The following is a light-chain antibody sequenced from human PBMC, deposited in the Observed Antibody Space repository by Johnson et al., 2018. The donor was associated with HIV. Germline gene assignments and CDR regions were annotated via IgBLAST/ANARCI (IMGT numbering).Light chain of an antibody. CDR3: ATWDNSLSAGRNV. Sequence: QSVLTQSPSVSAAPGQKVTISCSGSNSNIGNNYVSWYQQLPGTAPKLLIYENNKRPSGIPDRFSGSKSGTSATLDITGLQTGDEADYYCATWDNSLSAGRNVFGTGTKVTVL. CDR2: ENN. CDR1: NSNIGNNY. J-gene: IGLJ1*01. V-gene: IGLV1-51*02.